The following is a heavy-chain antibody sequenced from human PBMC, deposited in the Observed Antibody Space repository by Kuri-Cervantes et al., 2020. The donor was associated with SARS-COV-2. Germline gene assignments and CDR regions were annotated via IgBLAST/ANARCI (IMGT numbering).Heavy chain of an antibody. CDR1: GGSISSYY. J-gene: IGHJ6*03. Sequence: GSLRLSCTVSGGSISSYYWSWIRQPPGKGLEWIGYIYYSGSTNYNPSLKSRVTISVDTSKNQFSLKLSSVTAADTAVYYCARDVYRDYYYYMDVWGKGTTVTGSS. CDR2: IYYSGST. V-gene: IGHV4-59*01. CDR3: ARDVYRDYYYYMDV. D-gene: IGHD4-11*01.